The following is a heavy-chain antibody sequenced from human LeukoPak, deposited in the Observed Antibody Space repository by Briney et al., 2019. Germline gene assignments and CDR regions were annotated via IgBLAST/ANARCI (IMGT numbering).Heavy chain of an antibody. Sequence: SETLSLTCTVSGGSISSSSNYWGWIRQPPGKGLEWIGSIYYSGTTYYNPSLKSRVTISVDTSKNQFSLKLSSVTAADTAVYYCAREDGYWGQGTLVTVSS. J-gene: IGHJ4*02. V-gene: IGHV4-39*07. CDR3: AREDGY. CDR1: GGSISSSSNY. CDR2: IYYSGTT.